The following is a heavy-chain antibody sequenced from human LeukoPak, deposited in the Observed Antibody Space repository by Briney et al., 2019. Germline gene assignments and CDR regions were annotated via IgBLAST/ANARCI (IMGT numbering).Heavy chain of an antibody. CDR3: ARLTTINNIYPTLDY. J-gene: IGHJ4*02. D-gene: IGHD1-14*01. CDR2: ISAYNGNT. CDR1: GYTLTSYY. V-gene: IGHV1-18*04. Sequence: GASVKVSCKASGYTLTSYYMHWVRQAPGQGLEWMGWISAYNGNTNYAQKLQGRVTMTTDTSTSTAYMELRSLRSDDTAVYYCARLTTINNIYPTLDYWGQGTLVTVSS.